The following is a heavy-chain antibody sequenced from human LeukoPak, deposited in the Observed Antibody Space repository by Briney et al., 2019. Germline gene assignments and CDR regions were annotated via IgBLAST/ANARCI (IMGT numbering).Heavy chain of an antibody. CDR1: GFTFSDYY. CDR3: ARDRTQHFDFWSGYYTDDAFDI. CDR2: ISSSGSTI. D-gene: IGHD3-3*01. J-gene: IGHJ3*02. Sequence: GGSLRLSCAASGFTFSDYYMSWIRQAPGKGLEWVSYISSSGSTIYYADSVKGRFTISRDNAKNSLYLQMNSLRAEDTAVYHCARDRTQHFDFWSGYYTDDAFDIWGQGTMVTVSS. V-gene: IGHV3-11*04.